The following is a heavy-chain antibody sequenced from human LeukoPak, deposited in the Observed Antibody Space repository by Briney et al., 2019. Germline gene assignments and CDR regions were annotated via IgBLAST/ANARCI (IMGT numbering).Heavy chain of an antibody. CDR1: GGSINSYH. J-gene: IGHJ4*02. D-gene: IGHD4-17*01. CDR2: ISYSGTT. V-gene: IGHV4-59*01. Sequence: SETLSLTCTVSGGSINSYHWSWIRQPPGKGLEWIGYISYSGTTNYSPSLNSRVTISLDTSKNQFSLKLTSVTAADTAVYYCARTTTTFDDWGQGTLVTVSS. CDR3: ARTTTTFDD.